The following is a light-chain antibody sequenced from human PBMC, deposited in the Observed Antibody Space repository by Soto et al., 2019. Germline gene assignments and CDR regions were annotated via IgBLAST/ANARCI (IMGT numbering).Light chain of an antibody. CDR2: KAS. J-gene: IGKJ1*01. CDR3: QHYNSYSEA. CDR1: QTISSW. Sequence: DILMTQSPSTLSGSVGDRVTITCRASQTISSWLAWYQQKPGKAPKLLIYKASTLKSGVPSRFSGSGYGTEFTITISSLQPDDFATYYCQHYNSYSEAFGQGTKVELK. V-gene: IGKV1-5*03.